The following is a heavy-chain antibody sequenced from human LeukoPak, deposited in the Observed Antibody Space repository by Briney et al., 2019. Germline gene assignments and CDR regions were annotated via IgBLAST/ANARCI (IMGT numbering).Heavy chain of an antibody. V-gene: IGHV4-38-2*02. CDR1: GYSISTGYY. CDR2: IYHSGNT. D-gene: IGHD4-17*01. J-gene: IGHJ4*02. CDR3: ARGARTTVTHFDY. Sequence: KPSETLSLTCTVSGYSISTGYYWDWIRQPPGKGLEWIGSIYHSGNTYYNPSLKSRVTISVDTSKNQFSLKLSSVIAADMAVYYCARGARTTVTHFDYWGQGTLVTVSS.